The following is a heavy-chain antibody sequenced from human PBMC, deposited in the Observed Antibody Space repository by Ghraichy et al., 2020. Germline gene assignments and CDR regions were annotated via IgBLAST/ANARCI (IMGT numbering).Heavy chain of an antibody. CDR1: GGSIGTYY. Sequence: SQTLSLTCTVSGGSIGTYYWSWIRQAPGKGLEWIGYIDYSGSTNYNASLKSRVTILLDTSKNQFSLRLSSVTAADTAVYYCARARRSSGRPDAFDIWGQGTMVTVSS. J-gene: IGHJ3*02. CDR3: ARARRSSGRPDAFDI. V-gene: IGHV4-59*01. CDR2: IDYSGST. D-gene: IGHD1-26*01.